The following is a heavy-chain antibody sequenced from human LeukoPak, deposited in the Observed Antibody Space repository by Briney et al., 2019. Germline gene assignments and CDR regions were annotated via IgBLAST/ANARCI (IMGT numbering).Heavy chain of an antibody. V-gene: IGHV1-2*02. CDR3: ATPGYSSSWYDY. D-gene: IGHD6-13*01. J-gene: IGHJ4*02. Sequence: ASVKVSCKASGYTFTGYSIHWMRQAPGQGLEWMGWINPNSGDTNYAQKFQGRVTMTRDTSISTAYMELSRLRSDDTAVYYCATPGYSSSWYDYWGQGTLVTVSS. CDR1: GYTFTGYS. CDR2: INPNSGDT.